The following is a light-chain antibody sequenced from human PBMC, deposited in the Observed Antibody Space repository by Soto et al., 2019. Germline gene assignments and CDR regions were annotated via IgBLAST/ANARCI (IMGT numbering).Light chain of an antibody. V-gene: IGKV1-5*03. CDR1: QTISSW. J-gene: IGKJ1*01. Sequence: DIQMTQSPSTLSGSVGDRITITCRASQTISSWLAWYQQKPGKAPKLLTYKASTLKSGVPSRFSGSGSGTDFTLTISSLQPEDFATYYCQQYNDYWTFGQGTKVDIK. CDR2: KAS. CDR3: QQYNDYWT.